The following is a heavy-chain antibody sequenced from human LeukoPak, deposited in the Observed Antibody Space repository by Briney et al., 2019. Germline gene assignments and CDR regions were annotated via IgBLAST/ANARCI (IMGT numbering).Heavy chain of an antibody. J-gene: IGHJ3*02. CDR3: AKTIRPYGSGSYAFDI. V-gene: IGHV3-9*03. CDR2: ISWNSGSI. Sequence: PGRSLRLSCAASGFTFDDYAMHWVRQAPGKGLEWVSGISWNSGSIGYADSVKGRFTISRDNAKNSLYLQMNSLRAEDMALYYCAKTIRPYGSGSYAFDIWGQGTMVTVSS. CDR1: GFTFDDYA. D-gene: IGHD3-10*01.